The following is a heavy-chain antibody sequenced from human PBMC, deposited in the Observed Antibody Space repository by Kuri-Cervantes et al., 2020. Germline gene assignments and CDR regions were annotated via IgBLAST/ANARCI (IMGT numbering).Heavy chain of an antibody. D-gene: IGHD2/OR15-2a*01. CDR1: GFTFSSYA. CDR3: AKDNTRDYYYGMDV. Sequence: GGSLRLSCAASGFTFSSYAMHWVRQAPGKGLEWVAVISYDGSNEYYADSVKGRFTISRDNSKNTLYLQMNSLRAEDTAVYYCAKDNTRDYYYGMDVWGQGTTVTVSS. V-gene: IGHV3-30-3*01. CDR2: ISYDGSNE. J-gene: IGHJ6*02.